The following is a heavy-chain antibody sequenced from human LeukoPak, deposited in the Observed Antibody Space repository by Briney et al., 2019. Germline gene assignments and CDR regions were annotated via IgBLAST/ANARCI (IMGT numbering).Heavy chain of an antibody. CDR3: ARWFTPGMITFGGVIVQGPAPGYFDY. J-gene: IGHJ4*02. D-gene: IGHD3-16*02. V-gene: IGHV5-51*01. Sequence: GESLKISCKGSGYSFTSYWIGWVRQMPGKGLEWMGIIYPGDSDTRYSPSFQGQVTISADKSISTAYLQWSSLKASDTAMYYCARWFTPGMITFGGVIVQGPAPGYFDYWGQGTLVTVSS. CDR1: GYSFTSYW. CDR2: IYPGDSDT.